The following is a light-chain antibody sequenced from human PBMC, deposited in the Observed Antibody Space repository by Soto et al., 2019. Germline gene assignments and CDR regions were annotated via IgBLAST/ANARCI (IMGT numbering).Light chain of an antibody. CDR1: QSVSSNY. V-gene: IGKV3-20*01. CDR2: GAS. J-gene: IGKJ2*01. Sequence: EFVLTQSPGTLSLSPGERATLSCRASQSVSSNYLAWYQQKPGQAPRLLIYGASSRATGIPDRFSGSGSGTDFTLTISRLEPEDLAVYYCQQYGSSPYTFGQGTKLEIK. CDR3: QQYGSSPYT.